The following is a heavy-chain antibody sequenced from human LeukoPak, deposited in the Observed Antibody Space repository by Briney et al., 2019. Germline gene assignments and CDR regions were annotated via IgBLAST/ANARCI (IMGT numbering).Heavy chain of an antibody. CDR2: ISSSSSTI. V-gene: IGHV3-48*04. J-gene: IGHJ4*02. D-gene: IGHD1-1*01. Sequence: GGSLRLSCAASGFTFSSYSMNWVRQAPGEGLEWVSYISSSSSTIYYADSVKGRFTISRDNAKNSLYLQMNSLRAEDTAVYYCARVGLERLFDYWGQGTLVTVSS. CDR3: ARVGLERLFDY. CDR1: GFTFSSYS.